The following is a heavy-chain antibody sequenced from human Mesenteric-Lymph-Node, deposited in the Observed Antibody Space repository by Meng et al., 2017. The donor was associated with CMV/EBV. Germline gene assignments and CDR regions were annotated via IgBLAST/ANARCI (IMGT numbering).Heavy chain of an antibody. CDR1: GFTVSTNY. V-gene: IGHV3-66*02. CDR2: LFSGGNT. Sequence: GGSLRLSCVASGFTVSTNYMNWVRQAPGKGLEWVSVLFSGGNTYYADSVKGRFTISNDSSKNTLWLQMNSLRPEDTAVYYCTRDQGYCSNGICYGGDDYWGQGTLVTVSS. CDR3: TRDQGYCSNGICYGGDDY. J-gene: IGHJ4*02. D-gene: IGHD2-8*01.